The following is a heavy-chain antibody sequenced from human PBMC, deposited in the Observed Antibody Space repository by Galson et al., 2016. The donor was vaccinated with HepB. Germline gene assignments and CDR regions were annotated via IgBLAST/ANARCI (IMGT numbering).Heavy chain of an antibody. D-gene: IGHD1-26*01. J-gene: IGHJ4*02. CDR2: IYRSGTT. CDR3: VRESGWALGAD. V-gene: IGHV4-4*02. CDR1: GDSISNNIW. Sequence: ETLSLTCAVYGDSISNNIWWSWVRQPPGKGLEWIGEIYRSGTTNYNPSLKSRVAIFIDKSKNQFSLNLRSVTAADTAMYYCVRESGWALGADWGQGALVIVSS.